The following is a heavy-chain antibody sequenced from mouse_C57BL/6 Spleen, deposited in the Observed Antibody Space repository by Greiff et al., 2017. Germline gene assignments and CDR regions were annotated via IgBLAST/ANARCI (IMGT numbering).Heavy chain of an antibody. CDR2: LHPSDSDT. J-gene: IGHJ4*01. D-gene: IGHD2-3*01. CDR3: ALDVYCAMEY. CDR1: GYTFTSYW. Sequence: VQLQQPGAELVKPGASVKVSCKASGYTFTSYWMHWVKQSPGQGLEWIGRLHPSDSDTNYNQKFKGKATMTVDKSSNTAYMQLSRLTSEDSAVYYCALDVYCAMEYWGQGTSVTVS. V-gene: IGHV1-74*01.